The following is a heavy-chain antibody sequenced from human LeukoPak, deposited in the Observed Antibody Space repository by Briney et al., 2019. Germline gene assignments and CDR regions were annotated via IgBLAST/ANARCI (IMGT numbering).Heavy chain of an antibody. D-gene: IGHD3-10*01. CDR1: GGSISSYY. CDR2: IYYSGST. CDR3: ARGFGEFYYYYYMDV. Sequence: PSETLSLTCTVSGGSISSYYWSWIRQPPGKGLEWIGYIYYSGSTNYNPSLKSRVTISVDTSKNQFSLKLSSVTAADTAVYYCARGFGEFYYYYYMDVWGKGTTVTVSS. J-gene: IGHJ6*03. V-gene: IGHV4-59*01.